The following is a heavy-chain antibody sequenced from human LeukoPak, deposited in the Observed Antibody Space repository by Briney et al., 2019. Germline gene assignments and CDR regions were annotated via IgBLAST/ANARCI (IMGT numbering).Heavy chain of an antibody. D-gene: IGHD3-22*01. CDR2: IHTTGT. CDR1: GDSLNSATYF. CDR3: ARLRDYYDTTGSNYYYIDV. J-gene: IGHJ6*03. V-gene: IGHV4-61*02. Sequence: PSETLSLTCSVSGDSLNSATYFWTWIRQPAGKGLEWIGRIHTTGTNYNPSLKSRVTISVDTSRNQFSLNLSSVTAADTAVYYCARLRDYYDTTGSNYYYIDVWGQGTTVAVSS.